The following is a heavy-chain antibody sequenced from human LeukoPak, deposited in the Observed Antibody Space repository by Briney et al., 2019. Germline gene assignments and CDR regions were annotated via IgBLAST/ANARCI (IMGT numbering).Heavy chain of an antibody. Sequence: SETLSLTCAVSGGSISSSNWWSGVRQPPGKGLEWIGENYHSGSTNYNPSLKSRVTISVDKSKNQFSLKLSSVTAADTAVYYCAREVYYGSGSYDYWGQGTLVTVSS. CDR1: GGSISSSNW. CDR2: NYHSGST. V-gene: IGHV4-4*02. D-gene: IGHD3-10*01. J-gene: IGHJ4*02. CDR3: AREVYYGSGSYDY.